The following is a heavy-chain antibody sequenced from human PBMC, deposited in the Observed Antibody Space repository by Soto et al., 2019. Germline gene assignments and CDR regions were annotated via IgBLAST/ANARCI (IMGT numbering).Heavy chain of an antibody. CDR3: AGAEGYCSSTSCYTPYYYYGMDV. CDR1: GFTFSSYW. D-gene: IGHD2-2*02. J-gene: IGHJ6*02. Sequence: PGGSLRLSCAASGFTFSSYWMSWVRQAPGKGLEWVANIKQDGSEKYYVDSVKGRFTISRDNAKNSLYLQMNSLRAEDTAVYYCAGAEGYCSSTSCYTPYYYYGMDVWGQGTTVTVSS. CDR2: IKQDGSEK. V-gene: IGHV3-7*03.